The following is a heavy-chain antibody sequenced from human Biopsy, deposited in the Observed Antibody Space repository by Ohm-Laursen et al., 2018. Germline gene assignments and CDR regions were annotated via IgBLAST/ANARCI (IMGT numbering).Heavy chain of an antibody. Sequence: SDTLSFTCNVSGGDINNYYWSWIRQPAGKGLEWIGRIYPGGSTNYNPSLKSRVTMSVDTSKKQLSLRMRSVTAADTAMYYCVSVVLGPTNDAFDLWGQGTMVVVSS. CDR1: GGDINNYY. D-gene: IGHD3-22*01. CDR2: IYPGGST. CDR3: VSVVLGPTNDAFDL. J-gene: IGHJ3*01. V-gene: IGHV4-4*07.